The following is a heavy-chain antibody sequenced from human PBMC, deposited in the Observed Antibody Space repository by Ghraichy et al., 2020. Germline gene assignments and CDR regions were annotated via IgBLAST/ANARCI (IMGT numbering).Heavy chain of an antibody. CDR1: GGTFSSYA. J-gene: IGHJ2*01. D-gene: IGHD6-19*01. CDR3: ARDNPGGRGIAVAGRFWYFDL. Sequence: SVKVSCKASGGTFSSYAISWVRQAPGQGLEWMGGIIPIFGTANYAQKFQGRVTITADESTSTAYMELSSLRSEDTAVYYCARDNPGGRGIAVAGRFWYFDLWGRGTLVTVSS. CDR2: IIPIFGTA. V-gene: IGHV1-69*13.